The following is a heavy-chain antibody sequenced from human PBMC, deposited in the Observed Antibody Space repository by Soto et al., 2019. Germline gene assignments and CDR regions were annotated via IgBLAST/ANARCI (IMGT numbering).Heavy chain of an antibody. V-gene: IGHV4-30-4*01. CDR3: ARGTRDDFDTTGPGYGMDV. D-gene: IGHD3-22*01. Sequence: QVQLQESGPGLVKPSQTLSLTCTVSGDSISDVDYYWSWVRQTPREGLEWIGAFYDSGTSYYSPSLKSRMTISVDSSKDQFSLTLTSVTAADTAVYYCARGTRDDFDTTGPGYGMDVWGQGTTVTVSS. CDR1: GDSISDVDYY. CDR2: FYDSGTS. J-gene: IGHJ6*02.